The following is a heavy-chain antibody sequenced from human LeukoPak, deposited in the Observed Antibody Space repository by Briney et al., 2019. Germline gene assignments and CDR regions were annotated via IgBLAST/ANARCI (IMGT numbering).Heavy chain of an antibody. V-gene: IGHV4-39*07. CDR2: IYYSGST. D-gene: IGHD3-22*01. Sequence: SETLSLTCTVSGGSISSSSYYWGWIRQPPGKGLEWIGSIYYSGSTYYNPSLKSRVTITVDTSKNQFSLKLSSVTAADTAVYYCARAEKYYYDSSGYHYYFDYWGQGTLVTVSS. J-gene: IGHJ4*02. CDR1: GGSISSSSYY. CDR3: ARAEKYYYDSSGYHYYFDY.